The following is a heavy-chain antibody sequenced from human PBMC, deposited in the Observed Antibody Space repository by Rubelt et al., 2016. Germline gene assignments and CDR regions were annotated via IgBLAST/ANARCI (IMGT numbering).Heavy chain of an antibody. J-gene: IGHJ4*02. Sequence: EVELVESGGGLVQPGGSLRLSCAASGLTVSSNYMSWIRQAPGKGLEWVGFIRSKTYGGTTEYAASVKGRFTISRDDSKSIVDLQMNSLKTEDTAVYYCTRDSGTIYYWGQGTLVTVSS. V-gene: IGHV3-71*04. CDR3: TRDSGTIYY. D-gene: IGHD1-14*01. CDR2: IRSKTYGGTT. CDR1: GLTVSSNY.